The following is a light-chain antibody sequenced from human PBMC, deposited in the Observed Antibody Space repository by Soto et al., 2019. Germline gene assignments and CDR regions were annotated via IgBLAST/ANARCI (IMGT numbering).Light chain of an antibody. CDR2: AAS. CDR3: QQSFSSPGT. V-gene: IGKV1-39*01. J-gene: IGKJ5*01. Sequence: DIQMTQSPSSLSASVGDRVTITCRASQSISSYLNWYQQKPGKAPKLLIYAASSLQSGVSSRFSGSGSGTDFTLTISSLQPEDCATYYCQQSFSSPGTFGQGTRLDIK. CDR1: QSISSY.